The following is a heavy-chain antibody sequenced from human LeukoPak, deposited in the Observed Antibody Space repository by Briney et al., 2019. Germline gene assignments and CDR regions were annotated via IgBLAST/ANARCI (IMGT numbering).Heavy chain of an antibody. CDR3: AKDYRLGISHSHFAY. CDR2: ISGSGGST. D-gene: IGHD7-27*01. V-gene: IGHV3-23*01. J-gene: IGHJ4*01. Sequence: GGSLRLSCAASGFTFSSYAMSWVRQAPGKGLEWVSAISGSGGSTYYADSVKGRFTISRDNSKNTLYLQMNSLRAEDTAVYYCAKDYRLGISHSHFAYWGQEPWSPSPQ. CDR1: GFTFSSYA.